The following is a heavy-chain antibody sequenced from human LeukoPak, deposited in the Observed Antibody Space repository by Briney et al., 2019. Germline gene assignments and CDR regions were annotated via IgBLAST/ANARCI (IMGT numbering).Heavy chain of an antibody. D-gene: IGHD3-10*01. CDR3: ASQPTLLWFGELLFDY. V-gene: IGHV4-59*12. CDR2: IYYSGST. CDR1: GDSISSYY. J-gene: IGHJ4*02. Sequence: SETLSLTCTVSGDSISSYYWSWIRQPPGKGLEWIGYIYYSGSTNYNPSLKSRVTISVDTSKNQFSLKLSSVTAADTAVYYCASQPTLLWFGELLFDYWGQGTLVTVSS.